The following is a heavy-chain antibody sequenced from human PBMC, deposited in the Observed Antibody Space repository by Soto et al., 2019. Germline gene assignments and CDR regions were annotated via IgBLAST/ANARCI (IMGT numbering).Heavy chain of an antibody. D-gene: IGHD5-12*01. V-gene: IGHV1-69*01. Sequence: QVQLVQSGAEVKKPGSSVKVSCKASGGTFSSYAISWVRQAPGQGLEWMGGIIPIFGTANYAQKFQGRVTITADESTSTAYMELSSLRSEDTAVYYCAGGRAVEMATISRYGMDVWGQGTTVTVSS. CDR2: IIPIFGTA. CDR1: GGTFSSYA. J-gene: IGHJ6*02. CDR3: AGGRAVEMATISRYGMDV.